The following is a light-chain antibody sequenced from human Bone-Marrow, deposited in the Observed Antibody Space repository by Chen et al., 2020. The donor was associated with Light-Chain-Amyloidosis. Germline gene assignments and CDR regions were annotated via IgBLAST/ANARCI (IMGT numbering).Light chain of an antibody. V-gene: IGLV2-14*01. Sequence: QSALTQPASVSGSPGQSITISCTGTSSDVGGDNHVSWYQQHPDKAPTLMIYEVTNRPSWVPARFSGSKSDNTASLTISALQSEDEADYFCRSYTITNTLVFGSGTRVTVL. CDR1: SSDVGGDNH. J-gene: IGLJ1*01. CDR3: RSYTITNTLV. CDR2: EVT.